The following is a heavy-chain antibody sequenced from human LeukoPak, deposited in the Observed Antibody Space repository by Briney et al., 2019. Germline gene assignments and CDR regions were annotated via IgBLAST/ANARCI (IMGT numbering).Heavy chain of an antibody. Sequence: GGTLRLSCTASGFTFSNAWMNWVRQAPGKGLEWVGRMKSKTDGGTADYAAPAKGRFTISRDDTKNTLYLQVSGLKTEDTAVYYCTTDGVILTGYLALDIWGQGTMATVSS. J-gene: IGHJ3*02. CDR1: GFTFSNAW. CDR2: MKSKTDGGTA. V-gene: IGHV3-15*07. D-gene: IGHD3-9*01. CDR3: TTDGVILTGYLALDI.